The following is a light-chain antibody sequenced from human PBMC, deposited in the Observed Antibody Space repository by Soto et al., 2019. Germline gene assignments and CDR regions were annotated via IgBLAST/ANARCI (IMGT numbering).Light chain of an antibody. V-gene: IGLV2-14*02. CDR1: SSDVGSYNL. CDR3: SSYRNNGVV. J-gene: IGLJ2*01. Sequence: QSALTQPASVSGSPGQSITISCTGTSSDVGSYNLVSWYQQYPGRAPKLIIYEVSNRPSGVPNRFSGSKSGNTASLTISGLQAEDEAVYYCSSYRNNGVVFGGGTKLTVL. CDR2: EVS.